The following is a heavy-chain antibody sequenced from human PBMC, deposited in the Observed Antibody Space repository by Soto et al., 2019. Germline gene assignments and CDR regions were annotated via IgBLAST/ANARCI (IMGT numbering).Heavy chain of an antibody. J-gene: IGHJ4*02. CDR1: GFTFSSYA. CDR2: ISPSGGTT. CDR3: AKGHYYYDSSGYRHFDS. D-gene: IGHD3-22*01. Sequence: EVQLLDSGGGLVQPGGSLRLSCAASGFTFSSYAMSWVRQAPGKGLEWVSTISPSGGTTYFADSVKGRFTISRDKSKNTLYLQMTSLRAEDTAIYYCAKGHYYYDSSGYRHFDSWCQGTLVTVSS. V-gene: IGHV3-23*01.